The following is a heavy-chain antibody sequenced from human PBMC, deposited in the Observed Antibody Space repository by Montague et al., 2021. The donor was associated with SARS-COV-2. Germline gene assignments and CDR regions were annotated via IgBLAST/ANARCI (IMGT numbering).Heavy chain of an antibody. CDR1: GASIKTFY. V-gene: IGHV4-59*01. CDR3: ARDRGIAQRIDT. D-gene: IGHD6-13*01. J-gene: IGHJ3*02. CDR2: MFDGGSA. Sequence: SETLSLTCSVSGASIKTFYWGWIRQPPGGGLEWIGYMFDGGSATYNPSLKSRVTISLDTSKNQFSLSLTSVTAADTAVYYCARDRGIAQRIDTWGQGTNVIVTS.